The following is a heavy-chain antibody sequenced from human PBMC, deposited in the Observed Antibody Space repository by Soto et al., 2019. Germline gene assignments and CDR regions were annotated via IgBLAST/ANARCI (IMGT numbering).Heavy chain of an antibody. J-gene: IGHJ6*02. CDR1: GFTFTSSA. V-gene: IGHV1-58*01. Sequence: SVKVSCKASGFTFTSSAVQWVRQARGQRLEWIGWIAVGSGNTNYAQKFQERVTITRDMSTRTAYMELSSLRSEDTAMYYCARPTTVTTGYYGMDVWGQGTTVTVSS. D-gene: IGHD4-17*01. CDR2: IAVGSGNT. CDR3: ARPTTVTTGYYGMDV.